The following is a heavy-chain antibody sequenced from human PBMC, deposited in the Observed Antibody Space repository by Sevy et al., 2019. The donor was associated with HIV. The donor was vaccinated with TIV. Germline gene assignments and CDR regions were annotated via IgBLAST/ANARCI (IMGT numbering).Heavy chain of an antibody. J-gene: IGHJ6*02. CDR2: IIPIFGTA. V-gene: IGHV1-69*13. CDR1: GGTFSSYA. D-gene: IGHD2-2*02. Sequence: ASVKVSCKASGGTFSSYAISWVRQAPGQGLEWMGGIIPIFGTANYAQKFQGRVTITADESTSPAYMELSSLRSEDTAVYYCARGGGYCSSTSCYRGTYYYYGMDVWGQGTTVTVSS. CDR3: ARGGGYCSSTSCYRGTYYYYGMDV.